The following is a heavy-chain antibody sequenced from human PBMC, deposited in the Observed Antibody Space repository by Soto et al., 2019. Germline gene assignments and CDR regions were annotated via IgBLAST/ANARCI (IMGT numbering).Heavy chain of an antibody. CDR1: GFSVSSNY. CDR3: ASGGGTISD. CDR2: IYSDGST. V-gene: IGHV3-53*01. J-gene: IGHJ4*02. D-gene: IGHD3-16*01. Sequence: GSLRRSCAASGFSVSSNYIHWVRQAPGKGLDWVSMIYSDGSTFYAASVKGRFTISRANSKNTLYLQRSSLRADDTAVYYCASGGGTISDCGQRTLVTVS.